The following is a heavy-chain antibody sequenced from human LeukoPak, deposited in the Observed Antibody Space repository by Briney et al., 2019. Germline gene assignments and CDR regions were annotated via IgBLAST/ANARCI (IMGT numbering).Heavy chain of an antibody. CDR2: IYTSGST. CDR1: GGSISSGSYY. V-gene: IGHV4-61*02. Sequence: SQTLSLTCTVSGGSISSGSYYWSWIRQPAGKGLEWIGRIYTSGSTNYNPSLKSRVTMSVDTSKKQLSLKLSSVTAADTAVYYCARDRNPTTNNWSDPWGQGTLVTVSS. D-gene: IGHD1-14*01. J-gene: IGHJ5*02. CDR3: ARDRNPTTNNWSDP.